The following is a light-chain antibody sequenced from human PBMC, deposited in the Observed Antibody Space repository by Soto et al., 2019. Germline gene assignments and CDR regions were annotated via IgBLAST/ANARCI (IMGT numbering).Light chain of an antibody. Sequence: AIRMTQSPSSFSASTGDRVTITCRASQGISSYLAWYQQKPGKAPKLLIYAASTLQSGVPSRFSGSGSGTDFTLTISCLQSEDFATYYCLQHSDYPFTFGQGTRLEI. CDR2: AAS. CDR3: LQHSDYPFT. CDR1: QGISSY. J-gene: IGKJ2*01. V-gene: IGKV1-8*01.